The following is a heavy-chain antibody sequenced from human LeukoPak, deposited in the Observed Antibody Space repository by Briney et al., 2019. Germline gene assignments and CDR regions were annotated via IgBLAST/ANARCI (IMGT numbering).Heavy chain of an antibody. V-gene: IGHV4-4*02. Sequence: SETLSLTCGVSGGSISSSYWWSWVRQPPGKGLEWIGEIYHSGSTNYNPSLKSRVTISMDKSKNQFSLNLSSVTAADTAVYYCARLGESGWFGESPFDYWGQGTLVTVSS. J-gene: IGHJ4*02. D-gene: IGHD3-10*01. CDR3: ARLGESGWFGESPFDY. CDR2: IYHSGST. CDR1: GGSISSSYW.